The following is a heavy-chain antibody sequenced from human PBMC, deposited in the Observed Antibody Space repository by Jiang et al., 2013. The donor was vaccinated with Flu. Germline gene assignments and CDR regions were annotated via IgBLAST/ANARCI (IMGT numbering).Heavy chain of an antibody. CDR2: ISYDGSNK. V-gene: IGHV3-30*19. CDR1: GFTFSSYG. D-gene: IGHD6-6*01. J-gene: IGHJ4*02. Sequence: GVVQPGRSLRLSCAASGFTFSSYGMHWVRQAPGKGLEWVAVISYDGSNKYYADSVKGRFTISRDNSKNTLYLQMNSLRAEDTAVYYCAKDLYSSSSFLDYWGQGTLVTVSS. CDR3: AKDLYSSSSFLDY.